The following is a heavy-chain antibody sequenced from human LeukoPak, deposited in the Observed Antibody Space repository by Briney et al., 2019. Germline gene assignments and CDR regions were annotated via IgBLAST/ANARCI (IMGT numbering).Heavy chain of an antibody. J-gene: IGHJ4*02. CDR1: GGSVSSGGYS. D-gene: IGHD2-15*01. V-gene: IGHV4-30-2*01. CDR3: ARGGCSGGSCSPRYDY. Sequence: PSETLSLTCAVSGGSVSSGGYSWSWIRQPPGKGLEWIGYIYHSGSTYYNPSLKSRVTISVDRSKNQFSLKLSSVTAADTAVYYCARGGCSGGSCSPRYDYWGQGTLVTVSS. CDR2: IYHSGST.